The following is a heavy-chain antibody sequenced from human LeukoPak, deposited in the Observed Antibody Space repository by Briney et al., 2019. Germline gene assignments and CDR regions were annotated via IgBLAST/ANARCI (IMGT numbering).Heavy chain of an antibody. CDR1: GFTVSSTY. V-gene: IGHV3-66*02. CDR3: ASESNYDS. J-gene: IGHJ4*02. CDR2: IYSGGST. Sequence: GGSLRLSCAASGFTVSSTYMSRVRQAPGKGLEWVSVIYSGGSTFYADAVKGRFTISRDNSKNTVSLQMNSLRGEDTAVYYCASESNYDSWGQGTLVTVSS.